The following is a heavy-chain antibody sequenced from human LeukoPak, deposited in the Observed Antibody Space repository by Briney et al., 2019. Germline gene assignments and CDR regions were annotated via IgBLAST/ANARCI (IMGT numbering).Heavy chain of an antibody. CDR3: ARSSVVTAMVHLEY. J-gene: IGHJ4*02. CDR1: GGTFTSYA. V-gene: IGHV1-69*06. CDR2: IIPIFGAA. Sequence: ASVKVSCKASGGTFTSYAISWVRQAPGQGLEWMGGIIPIFGAANYAQKFQGRVTITADKSTSTSYMELSSLRSEDTAVYYCARSSVVTAMVHLEYWGQGTLVTVSS. D-gene: IGHD2-21*02.